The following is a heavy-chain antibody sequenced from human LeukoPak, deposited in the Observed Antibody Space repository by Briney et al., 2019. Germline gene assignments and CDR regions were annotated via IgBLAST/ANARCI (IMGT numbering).Heavy chain of an antibody. D-gene: IGHD6-19*01. V-gene: IGHV6-1*01. CDR1: GDSFSSNSAA. CDR3: ARGGSGITVSLFAY. Sequence: SQTPSLTCAISGDSFSSNSAAWNWIRQSPSRGLEWLGRTYYRSKWYNDYAVSVKSRMTINPDTSKNQFSLQLNSVTPEDTAVYYCARGGSGITVSLFAYWGQGTLVTVSS. J-gene: IGHJ4*02. CDR2: TYYRSKWYN.